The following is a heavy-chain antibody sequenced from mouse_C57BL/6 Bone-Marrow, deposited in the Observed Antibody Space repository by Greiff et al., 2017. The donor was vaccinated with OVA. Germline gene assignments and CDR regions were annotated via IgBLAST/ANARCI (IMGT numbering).Heavy chain of an antibody. J-gene: IGHJ4*01. Sequence: EVKLMESGGDLVKPGGSLKLSCAASGFTFSSYGMSWVRQTPDKRLEWVATISSGGSYTYYPDSVKGRFTISRDNAKNTLYLQMSSLKSEDTAMYYCARGYWDGYDMDYWGQGTSVTVSS. CDR3: ARGYWDGYDMDY. V-gene: IGHV5-6*01. CDR2: ISSGGSYT. D-gene: IGHD4-1*01. CDR1: GFTFSSYG.